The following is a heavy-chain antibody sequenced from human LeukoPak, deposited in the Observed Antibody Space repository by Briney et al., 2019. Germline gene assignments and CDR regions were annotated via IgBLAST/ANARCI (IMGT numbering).Heavy chain of an antibody. J-gene: IGHJ4*02. CDR2: IWYDGSDK. V-gene: IGHV3-33*08. CDR1: GFTVSSNY. Sequence: GGSLRLSCAASGFTVSSNYMSWVRQAPGKGLEWVAVIWYDGSDKHYADSVQGRFTISRDNSKNSLYLQMNSLRAEDTALYYCARRVQYYFDYWGQGTLVTVSS. CDR3: ARRVQYYFDY.